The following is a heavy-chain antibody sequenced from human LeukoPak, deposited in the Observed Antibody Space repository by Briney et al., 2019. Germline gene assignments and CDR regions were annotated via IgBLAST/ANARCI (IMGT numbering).Heavy chain of an antibody. J-gene: IGHJ4*02. CDR3: ARDSGYMPDY. Sequence: ASVKVSCKASGYIFTSYYMHWVRQAPGQELEWMGIINPSGGSTSYAQKFQGRVTMTRDMSTSTVYMELSSLRSEDTAVYYCARDSGYMPDYWGQGTLVTVSS. V-gene: IGHV1-46*01. CDR1: GYIFTSYY. D-gene: IGHD3-22*01. CDR2: INPSGGST.